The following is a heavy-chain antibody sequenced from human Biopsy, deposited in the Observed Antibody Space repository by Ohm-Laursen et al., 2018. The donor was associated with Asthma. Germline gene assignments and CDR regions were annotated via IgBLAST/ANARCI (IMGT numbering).Heavy chain of an antibody. CDR3: ARGYSGSDRIVYYYSGLEV. V-gene: IGHV1-46*01. CDR1: GYTFTSYS. CDR2: INPSGGST. J-gene: IGHJ6*02. D-gene: IGHD5-12*01. Sequence: SVKVSCKASGYTFTSYSMHWVRQAPGQGLEWMGIINPSGGSTSYAQKFQGRVTMTRDTSTSTVYMELSSLSSEDTAVYYCARGYSGSDRIVYYYSGLEVWGQGTTVTVSS.